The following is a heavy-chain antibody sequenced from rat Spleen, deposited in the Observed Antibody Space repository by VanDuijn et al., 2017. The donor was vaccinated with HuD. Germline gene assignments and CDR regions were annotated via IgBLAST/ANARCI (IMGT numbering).Heavy chain of an antibody. CDR3: TREGNSGYDY. J-gene: IGHJ2*01. Sequence: EVQLVESGGGLVQPERSLKLSCAASGFNFNDYWMTWIRQAPGKGLEWVASITNTGGSTYYPDSVKGRFTISRDNAKSTLYLQMNSLRSEDTATYYCTREGNSGYDYWGQGVMVTVSS. CDR1: GFNFNDYW. V-gene: IGHV5-31*01. CDR2: ITNTGGST. D-gene: IGHD4-3*01.